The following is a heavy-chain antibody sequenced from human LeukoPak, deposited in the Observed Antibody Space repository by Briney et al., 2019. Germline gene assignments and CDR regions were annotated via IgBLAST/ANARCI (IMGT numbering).Heavy chain of an antibody. CDR2: IYYSGST. Sequence: PSETLSLTCTVSGGSISSYYWSWIRQPPGKGLEWIGYIYYSGSTNYNPSLKSRFTISVDTSKSQFFLKLSSVTAADTAVYYCARDNIAASYFDSWGQGTLVTVSS. J-gene: IGHJ4*02. CDR1: GGSISSYY. CDR3: ARDNIAASYFDS. V-gene: IGHV4-59*01. D-gene: IGHD6-6*01.